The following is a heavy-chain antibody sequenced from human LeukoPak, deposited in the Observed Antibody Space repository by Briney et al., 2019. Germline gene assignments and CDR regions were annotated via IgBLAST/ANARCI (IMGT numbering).Heavy chain of an antibody. J-gene: IGHJ3*02. CDR2: IYSGGNT. D-gene: IGHD1-26*01. CDR3: ARGVGQEAFEN. Sequence: GGSLRLSCAASGFTVSNNYMSWVRQAPGKGLQWVSVIYSGGNTYYADSVKGRFTISKYNSKNTLSLQMNSLRPEDTALYYCARGVGQEAFENLGQRKNVPVSS. CDR1: GFTVSNNY. V-gene: IGHV3-53*04.